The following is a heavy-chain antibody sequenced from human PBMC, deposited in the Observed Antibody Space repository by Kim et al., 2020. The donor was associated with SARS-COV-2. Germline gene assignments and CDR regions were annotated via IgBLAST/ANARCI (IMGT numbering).Heavy chain of an antibody. J-gene: IGHJ4*02. CDR2: ISGSGGST. CDR3: AKNMVRGVIPPYYFDY. D-gene: IGHD3-10*01. Sequence: GGSLRLSCAASGFTFSSYAMSWVRQAPGKGLEWVSAISGSGGSTYYADSVKGRFTISRDNSKNTLYLQMNSLRAEDTAVYHCAKNMVRGVIPPYYFDYWGQGTLVTVSS. V-gene: IGHV3-23*01. CDR1: GFTFSSYA.